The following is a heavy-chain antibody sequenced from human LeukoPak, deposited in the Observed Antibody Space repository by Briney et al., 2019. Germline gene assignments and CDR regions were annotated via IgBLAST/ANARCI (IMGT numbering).Heavy chain of an antibody. CDR2: MNPNSCNT. D-gene: IGHD1-26*01. J-gene: IGHJ4*02. Sequence: ASVKVSCKASGYTFTSYDINWVRQATGQGPEWMGWMNPNSCNTGYAQKFQGRVTITRNTSISTAYMELSSLRSEDTAVYYCARMDRRSYPRYGPGDYWGQGTLVTVSS. V-gene: IGHV1-8*01. CDR1: GYTFTSYD. CDR3: ARMDRRSYPRYGPGDY.